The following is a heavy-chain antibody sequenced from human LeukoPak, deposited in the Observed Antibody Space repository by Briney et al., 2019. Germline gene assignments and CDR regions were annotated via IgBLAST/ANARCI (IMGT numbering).Heavy chain of an antibody. V-gene: IGHV1-2*02. J-gene: IGHJ4*02. CDR2: INPNSGGT. CDR3: ARGSSGWPYYFDY. D-gene: IGHD6-19*01. Sequence: ASVKVSCKASGYTFTGYYMHWVRQAPGQGLEWMGWINPNSGGTNYAQKFQGRVTMTRDTSISTAYMELSRLRSEDTAVYYCARGSSGWPYYFDYWGQGTLVTVSS. CDR1: GYTFTGYY.